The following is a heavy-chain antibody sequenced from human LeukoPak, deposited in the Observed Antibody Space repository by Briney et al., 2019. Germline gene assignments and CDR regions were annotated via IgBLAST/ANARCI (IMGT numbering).Heavy chain of an antibody. Sequence: PSETLSLTCAVYGGSFSGYYWSWIRQPPGKGLGWIGEINHSGSTYYNPSLKCRVTISVDTSKNQFSLKLSSVTAADTAVYYCARDSVSLGQYQLPSSYYMDVWGKGTTVTVSS. CDR2: INHSGST. J-gene: IGHJ6*03. D-gene: IGHD2-2*01. V-gene: IGHV4-34*01. CDR3: ARDSVSLGQYQLPSSYYMDV. CDR1: GGSFSGYY.